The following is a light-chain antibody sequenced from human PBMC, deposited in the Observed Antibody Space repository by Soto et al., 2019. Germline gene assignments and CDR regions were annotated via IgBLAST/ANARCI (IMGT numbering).Light chain of an antibody. CDR1: QSVSSSY. CDR3: QQYDSSPRT. CDR2: RTS. V-gene: IGKV3-20*01. Sequence: EIVLTQAPGTLSLCPGARATLSCRASQSVSSSYLAWYQQKPGQAPRLLIYRTSNRATGIPDRFSGSGSGTDFTLTISRLEPEDFAVYWCQQYDSSPRTFGQGTKVDIK. J-gene: IGKJ1*01.